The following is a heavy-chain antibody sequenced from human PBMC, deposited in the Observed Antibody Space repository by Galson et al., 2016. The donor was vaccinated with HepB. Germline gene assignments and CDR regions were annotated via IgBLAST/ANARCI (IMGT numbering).Heavy chain of an antibody. V-gene: IGHV3-53*01. Sequence: SLRLSCAASGFTVRSNYMHWVRQAPGKGLEWVSVIHSGGATYYAGSVVGRFSISRDNSKNTMDLHMSGLRAEDTAVYYCARSLGSTTNYGVDVWGQGTAVSVA. CDR3: ARSLGSTTNYGVDV. D-gene: IGHD1-26*01. CDR2: IHSGGAT. CDR1: GFTVRSNY. J-gene: IGHJ6*02.